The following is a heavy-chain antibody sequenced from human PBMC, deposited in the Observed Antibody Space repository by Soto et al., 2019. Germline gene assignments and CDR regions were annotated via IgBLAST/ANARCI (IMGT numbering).Heavy chain of an antibody. CDR2: IKSKTDGVTT. CDR3: TTDFLVYDYIWGSYRYTGGAFDI. V-gene: IGHV3-15*01. D-gene: IGHD3-16*02. Sequence: EVQLVESGGGLVKPGGSLRLSCAASGFTFSNAWMSWVRQAPGKGLEWVGRIKSKTDGVTTDYAAPVKGRFTISRDDSKSTLYLQMNSLKTEATAVDYCTTDFLVYDYIWGSYRYTGGAFDIWGQGTMVNVSS. J-gene: IGHJ3*02. CDR1: GFTFSNAW.